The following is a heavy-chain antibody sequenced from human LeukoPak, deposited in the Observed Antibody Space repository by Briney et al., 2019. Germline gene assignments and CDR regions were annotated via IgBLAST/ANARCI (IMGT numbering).Heavy chain of an antibody. J-gene: IGHJ4*02. Sequence: GGSLRLSCAASGLTVTNAWMNWVRQAPGKGLEWVAVAYGDGSDKYYADSVKGRFTISKDISKSTLYVQMNSLRAEDTAMYYCATGIGYYYDHWGQGTLVTVSS. CDR3: ATGIGYYYDH. V-gene: IGHV3-33*08. CDR2: AYGDGSDK. CDR1: GLTVTNAW. D-gene: IGHD3-22*01.